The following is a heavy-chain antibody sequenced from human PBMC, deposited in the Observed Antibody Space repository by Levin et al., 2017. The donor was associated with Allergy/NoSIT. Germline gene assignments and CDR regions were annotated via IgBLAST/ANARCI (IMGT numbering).Heavy chain of an antibody. V-gene: IGHV3-33*01. D-gene: IGHD3-10*01. Sequence: SCAASGFTFSSYGMHWVRQAPGKGLEWVAVIWYDGSNKYYADSVKGRFTISRDNSKNTLYLQMNSLRAEDTAVYYCARDRLDFTMVRGVSFDFDYWGQGTLVTVSS. J-gene: IGHJ4*02. CDR2: IWYDGSNK. CDR3: ARDRLDFTMVRGVSFDFDY. CDR1: GFTFSSYG.